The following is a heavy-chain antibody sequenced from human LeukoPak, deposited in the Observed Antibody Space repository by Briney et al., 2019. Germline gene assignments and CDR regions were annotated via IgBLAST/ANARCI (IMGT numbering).Heavy chain of an antibody. CDR3: ARQTYCTSTSCHYYYYYMDV. V-gene: IGHV1-69*10. Sequence: ASVKVSCKASGVTFNDYALNWVRQAPGQGLEWMGVFIPILGTANSTQKFRDRVTITADISTNTAYMELSSLRSEDTAVYYCARQTYCTSTSCHYYYYYMDVWGTGTTVTISS. CDR2: FIPILGTA. J-gene: IGHJ6*03. CDR1: GVTFNDYA. D-gene: IGHD2-2*01.